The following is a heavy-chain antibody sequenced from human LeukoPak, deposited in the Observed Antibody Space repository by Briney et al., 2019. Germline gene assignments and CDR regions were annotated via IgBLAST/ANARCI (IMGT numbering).Heavy chain of an antibody. Sequence: GGSLRLSCAASGFSFSSYNMNWVRQAPGKGLEWVSSITSSSTYTFYADSVKGRFTISRDNARNSLFLQMNSLRAEDTAVYYCARDPYSGTYGNTYYYYMDVWGKGTTVTISS. CDR2: ITSSSTYT. CDR3: ARDPYSGTYGNTYYYYMDV. CDR1: GFSFSSYN. V-gene: IGHV3-21*01. D-gene: IGHD1-26*01. J-gene: IGHJ6*03.